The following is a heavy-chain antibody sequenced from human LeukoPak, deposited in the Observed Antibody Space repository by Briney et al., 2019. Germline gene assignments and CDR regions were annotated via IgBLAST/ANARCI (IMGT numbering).Heavy chain of an antibody. J-gene: IGHJ3*02. CDR3: AREREGTGLLRYFDWLSGAFDI. CDR1: GFTFSSYW. V-gene: IGHV3-74*01. CDR2: INSDGSST. Sequence: QPGGSLRLSCAASGFTFSSYWMHWVRQAPGKGLVWASRINSDGSSTSYADSVKGRFTISRDNAKNTLYLQMSSLRAEDTAVYYCAREREGTGLLRYFDWLSGAFDIWGQGTMVTVSS. D-gene: IGHD3-9*01.